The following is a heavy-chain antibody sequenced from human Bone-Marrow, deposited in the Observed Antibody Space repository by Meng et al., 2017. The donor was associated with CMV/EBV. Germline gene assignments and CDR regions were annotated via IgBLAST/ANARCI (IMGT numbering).Heavy chain of an antibody. J-gene: IGHJ3*02. CDR2: IYYIGST. D-gene: IGHD1-26*01. CDR3: SRDRSGGDAYQI. V-gene: IGHV4-61*01. CDR1: GGSVNSVSYY. Sequence: GSLRLSCTVAGGSVNSVSYYWSWIRQPPGKGLEWIGHIYYIGSTSYNPPLKSRITISVDTSKNQFSLKLSSMTAADTAVYYCSRDRSGGDAYQIWGQGTMVTF.